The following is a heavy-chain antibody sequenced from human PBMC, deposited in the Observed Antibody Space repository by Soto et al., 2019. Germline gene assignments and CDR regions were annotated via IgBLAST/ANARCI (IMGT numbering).Heavy chain of an antibody. J-gene: IGHJ3*02. CDR3: AKDRSDSIDAFDI. CDR1: GFNFSSYS. D-gene: IGHD6-25*01. CDR2: ISGSGGST. Sequence: GGSLRLSCAASGFNFSSYSMSWVRQAPGKGLEWVSAISGSGGSTYYADSVKGRFTISRDNSKNTLYLQMNSLRAEDTAVYYCAKDRSDSIDAFDIWGQGTMVTVSS. V-gene: IGHV3-23*01.